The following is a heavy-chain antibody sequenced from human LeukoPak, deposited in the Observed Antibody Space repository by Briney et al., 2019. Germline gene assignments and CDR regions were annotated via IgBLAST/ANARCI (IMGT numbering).Heavy chain of an antibody. CDR3: ARMNHSSWYSVGPFDY. CDR1: GYSFTSYW. D-gene: IGHD6-13*01. Sequence: GESLKISCKGSGYSFTSYWIGWVRQMPGKGLEWMGIIYPGDSDTRYSPSFQAQVTISADKSISTAYLQWSSLKASDTAMYYCARMNHSSWYSVGPFDYWGQGTLVTVSS. CDR2: IYPGDSDT. V-gene: IGHV5-51*01. J-gene: IGHJ4*02.